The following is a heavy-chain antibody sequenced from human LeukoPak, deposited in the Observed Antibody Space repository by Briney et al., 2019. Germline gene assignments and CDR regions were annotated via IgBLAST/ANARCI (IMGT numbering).Heavy chain of an antibody. D-gene: IGHD6-13*01. CDR1: GFDFSTYS. Sequence: QTGGSLRLSCAASGFDFSTYSMHWVRRAPGRGLEWLSYIDSSSSTIYYADSVKGRFTISRDNAKNSLYLQMNSLRAEDTAVFYCARGGARSSSYYYHGMDVWGLGTTVTVSS. V-gene: IGHV3-48*01. CDR2: IDSSSSTI. J-gene: IGHJ6*02. CDR3: ARGGARSSSYYYHGMDV.